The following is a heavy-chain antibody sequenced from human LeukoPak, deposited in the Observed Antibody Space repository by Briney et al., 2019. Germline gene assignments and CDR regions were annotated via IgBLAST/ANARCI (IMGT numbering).Heavy chain of an antibody. Sequence: ASVKVSCKASGGTFSSYAISWVRQAPGQGLEWMGWISAYNGNTNYAQKLQGRVTMTTDTSTSTAYMELRSLRSDDTAVYYCARDVPYSSSWYGGGYWGQGTLVTVSS. D-gene: IGHD6-13*01. V-gene: IGHV1-18*01. J-gene: IGHJ4*02. CDR1: GGTFSSYA. CDR3: ARDVPYSSSWYGGGY. CDR2: ISAYNGNT.